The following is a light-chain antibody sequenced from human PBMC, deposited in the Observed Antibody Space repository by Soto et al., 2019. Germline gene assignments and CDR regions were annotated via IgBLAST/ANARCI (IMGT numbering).Light chain of an antibody. CDR2: GVS. V-gene: IGKV3-20*01. CDR1: QSVSSNN. Sequence: EIALTQSPATLSLSPGERPTLFCSSSQSVSSNNLVWYQQKPGQAPRLRIDGVSSRASGIPGRFFGSGSGTDFTLTINRLEPEDFAVYYCQQYANSPITFGQGTRLEIK. J-gene: IGKJ5*01. CDR3: QQYANSPIT.